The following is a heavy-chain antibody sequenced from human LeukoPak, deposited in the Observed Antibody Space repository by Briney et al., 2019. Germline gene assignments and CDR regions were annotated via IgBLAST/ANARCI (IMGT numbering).Heavy chain of an antibody. J-gene: IGHJ3*02. CDR3: AREGSVSGYCFDI. Sequence: GGSLRLSCAASGFTFSSYAMSWVRQAPGKGLEWVSRVNSDGSDTRYADSVKGRFTISRDNAKNTLYLQMNSLRAEDTALYYCAREGSVSGYCFDIWGQGTTVSVSS. CDR2: VNSDGSDT. V-gene: IGHV3-74*01. D-gene: IGHD3-22*01. CDR1: GFTFSSYA.